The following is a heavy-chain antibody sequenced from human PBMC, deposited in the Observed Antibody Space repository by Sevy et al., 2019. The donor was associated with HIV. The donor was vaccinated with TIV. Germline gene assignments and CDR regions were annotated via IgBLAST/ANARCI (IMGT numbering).Heavy chain of an antibody. D-gene: IGHD2-21*01. V-gene: IGHV3-9*01. CDR1: GFPFNDHA. J-gene: IGHJ6*02. CDR2: ISWNSRNV. CDR3: AKHSMRGCAGINCYPYYYYLYGLDV. Sequence: GGSLRLSCAASGFPFNDHALHWVRQVPGKGLEWVSGISWNSRNVGYADSVKGRFTMSRDNANHFLYLEMNSLIPEDTAFDYCAKHSMRGCAGINCYPYYYYLYGLDVWGQGTTVTVSS.